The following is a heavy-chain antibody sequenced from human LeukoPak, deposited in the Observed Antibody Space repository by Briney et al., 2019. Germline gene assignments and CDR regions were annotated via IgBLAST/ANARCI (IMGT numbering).Heavy chain of an antibody. D-gene: IGHD4-23*01. Sequence: SETLSLTCAVYGGSFSGYYWSWIRQPPGKGLEWIGEINHSGSTNYNPSLKSRVTISVDTSKNQFSLRLSSVTAADTAVYYCARRSTVLTANYEYWGQGTLVTVSA. CDR1: GGSFSGYY. J-gene: IGHJ4*02. CDR2: INHSGST. V-gene: IGHV4-34*01. CDR3: ARRSTVLTANYEY.